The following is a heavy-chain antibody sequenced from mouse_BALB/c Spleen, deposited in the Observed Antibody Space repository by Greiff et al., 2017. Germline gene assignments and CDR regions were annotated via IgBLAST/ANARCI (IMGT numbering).Heavy chain of an antibody. CDR3: ARGTGEFAY. D-gene: IGHD3-3*01. V-gene: IGHV5-12-1*01. Sequence: DVHLVESGGGLVKPGGSLKLSCAASGFAFSSYDMSWVRQTPEKRLEWVAYISSGGGSTYYPDTVKGRFTISRDNAKNTLYLQMSSLKSEDTAMYYCARGTGEFAYWGQGTLVTVSA. J-gene: IGHJ3*01. CDR2: ISSGGGST. CDR1: GFAFSSYD.